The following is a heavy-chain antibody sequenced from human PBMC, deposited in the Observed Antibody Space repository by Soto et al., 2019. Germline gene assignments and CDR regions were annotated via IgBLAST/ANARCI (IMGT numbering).Heavy chain of an antibody. CDR1: GFTFSNYA. V-gene: IGHV3-23*01. CDR3: AKSNLYCSSNRCYVFDS. Sequence: GGSLRLSCAVSGFTFSNYAMNWVRQPPGKGLEWVSAISGSGGSTYYADSVKGRFTISRDNSKNTLYLQMSSLRAEDTAVYYCAKSNLYCSSNRCYVFDSWGQGTLVT. J-gene: IGHJ4*02. CDR2: ISGSGGST. D-gene: IGHD2-2*01.